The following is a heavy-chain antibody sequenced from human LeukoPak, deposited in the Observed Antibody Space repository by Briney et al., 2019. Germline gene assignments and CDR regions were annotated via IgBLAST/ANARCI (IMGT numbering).Heavy chain of an antibody. Sequence: SETLSLTCSVSGGSINNRNYYWGWVRQPPGKGLEWIGHIYFGGSTFYNPALKSRLTMSIDTSKDQFSLNINSLGAADTAVYYCARSSDYSNYGIDYWGQGTLVTVSS. D-gene: IGHD4-11*01. V-gene: IGHV4-39*01. CDR1: GGSINNRNYY. CDR3: ARSSDYSNYGIDY. CDR2: IYFGGST. J-gene: IGHJ4*02.